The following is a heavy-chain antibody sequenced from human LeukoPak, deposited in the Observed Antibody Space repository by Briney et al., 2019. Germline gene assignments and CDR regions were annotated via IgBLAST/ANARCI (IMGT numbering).Heavy chain of an antibody. J-gene: IGHJ4*02. CDR2: IYYSGTT. Sequence: PSETLSLTCTVSGGSISSSTCYWGWIRQPPGKGLEWIGSIYYSGTTYYNPSLKSRVTISVDTSKNQFSLKLSSVTAADTAVYFCARDRDGYNIVYFDYWGQGTLVTVSS. D-gene: IGHD5-24*01. CDR3: ARDRDGYNIVYFDY. V-gene: IGHV4-39*02. CDR1: GGSISSSTCY.